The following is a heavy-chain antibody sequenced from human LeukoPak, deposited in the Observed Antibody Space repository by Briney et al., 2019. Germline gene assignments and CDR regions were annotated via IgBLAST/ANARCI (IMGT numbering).Heavy chain of an antibody. CDR3: ARHLFSIVGATEYYFDY. CDR1: GGSISSYY. V-gene: IGHV4-4*07. J-gene: IGHJ4*02. CDR2: IYTSGST. D-gene: IGHD1-26*01. Sequence: PSETLSLTCTVSGGSISSYYWSWIRQPAGKGLEWIGRIYTSGSTNYNPSLKSRVTISVDTSKNQFSLKLSSVTAADTAVYYCARHLFSIVGATEYYFDYWGQGTLVTVSS.